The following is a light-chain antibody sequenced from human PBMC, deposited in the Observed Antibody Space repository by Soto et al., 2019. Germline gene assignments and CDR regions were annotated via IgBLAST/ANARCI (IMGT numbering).Light chain of an antibody. CDR1: QSVSSSY. CDR2: GAS. V-gene: IGKV3-20*01. CDR3: QPYGSSPWYT. J-gene: IGKJ2*01. Sequence: EIVLTQSPGTLSLSPGERATLSCRASQSVSSSYLAWYQQKPGQPPRLLIYGASSRATGIPDGFSGSGSGKNFTITISRLTPEDFAVYYCQPYGSSPWYTFGQGTKLEIK.